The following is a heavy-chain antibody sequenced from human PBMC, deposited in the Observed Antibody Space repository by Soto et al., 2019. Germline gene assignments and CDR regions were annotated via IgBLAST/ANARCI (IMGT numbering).Heavy chain of an antibody. CDR3: ARGFRGVYFDF. D-gene: IGHD3-10*01. CDR1: GGSISIGTDY. V-gene: IGHV4-30-4*08. Sequence: SETLSLTCTVSGGSISIGTDYWGWIRQHPGKGLEWIGYIYYSGSTYYNPSLKSRVTISVDTSKNQFSLKLSSVTAADTAMYFCARGFRGVYFDFWGQGTLVTVSS. CDR2: IYYSGST. J-gene: IGHJ4*02.